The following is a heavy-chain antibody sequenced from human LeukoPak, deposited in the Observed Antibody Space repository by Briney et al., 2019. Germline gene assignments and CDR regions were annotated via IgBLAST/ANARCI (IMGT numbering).Heavy chain of an antibody. J-gene: IGHJ4*02. CDR3: AKDGGSAPTFIDF. CDR1: GFTFSNYA. D-gene: IGHD6-25*01. Sequence: GGSLRLSCAAPGFTFSNYAMSWVRQAPGKGLEWVSGISGSGGDTYYADSVKGRFTISRDNSKNTLYLQMSSLRAEDTAVYYCAKDGGSAPTFIDFWGQGTLVTVSS. V-gene: IGHV3-23*01. CDR2: ISGSGGDT.